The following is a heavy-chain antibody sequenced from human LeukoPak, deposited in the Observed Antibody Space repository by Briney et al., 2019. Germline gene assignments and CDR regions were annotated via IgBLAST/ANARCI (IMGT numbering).Heavy chain of an antibody. Sequence: ASVKVSCKASGYTFTSYAMHWVRQAPGQRLEWMGWINAGNGNTKYSQEFQGRVTMTRVTSITTAYMELRSLRSDDTAVYYCTKASLAFGTKYFDPWGQGTLVTVSS. CDR3: TKASLAFGTKYFDP. J-gene: IGHJ5*02. CDR1: GYTFTSYA. D-gene: IGHD3-10*01. CDR2: INAGNGNT. V-gene: IGHV1-3*01.